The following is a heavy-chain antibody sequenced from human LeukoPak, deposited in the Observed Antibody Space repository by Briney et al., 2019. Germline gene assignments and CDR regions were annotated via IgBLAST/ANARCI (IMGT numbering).Heavy chain of an antibody. CDR1: GYTFTSYA. J-gene: IGHJ6*02. CDR3: ARVASGLRFLERSPGPLTYYYGMDV. Sequence: ASVKVSCKASGYTFTSYAMHWVRQAPGQRLEWMGWINAGNGNTKYSQKFQGRVTITRDTSASTAYMELSSLRSEDTAVYYCARVASGLRFLERSPGPLTYYYGMDVWGQGTTVTVSS. CDR2: INAGNGNT. D-gene: IGHD3-3*01. V-gene: IGHV1-3*01.